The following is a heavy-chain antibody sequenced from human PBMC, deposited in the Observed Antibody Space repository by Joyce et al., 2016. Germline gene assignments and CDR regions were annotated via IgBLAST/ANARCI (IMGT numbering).Heavy chain of an antibody. Sequence: QLQMQESGPGLVKPSETLSLTCTVSGGSVSSGYYYWGWIRQPPGKGLEWIGSVSYSGSIYYSPSLKSRRTMSVEASKDHCSLKMGSVTAADTAVYYWAGRRGGHGDGFDLWGQGTMVIVSS. J-gene: IGHJ3*01. V-gene: IGHV4-39*07. CDR3: AGRRGGHGDGFDL. CDR1: GGSVSSGYYY. CDR2: VSYSGSI. D-gene: IGHD5-12*01.